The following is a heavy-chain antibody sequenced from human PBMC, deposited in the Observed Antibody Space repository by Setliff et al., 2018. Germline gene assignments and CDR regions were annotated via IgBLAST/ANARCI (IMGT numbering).Heavy chain of an antibody. CDR1: GFTFSSHW. V-gene: IGHV3-74*01. CDR3: VRDLHWGFDY. CDR2: INSDGSST. Sequence: PGGSLRLSCAASGFTFSSHWMHWVRQAPGKGLVWVSRINSDGSSTSYADSVKGRFTISRDNARNTLYLQMSSLRAEDTTVYYCVRDLHWGFDYWGLGTLVTVSS. J-gene: IGHJ4*02. D-gene: IGHD7-27*01.